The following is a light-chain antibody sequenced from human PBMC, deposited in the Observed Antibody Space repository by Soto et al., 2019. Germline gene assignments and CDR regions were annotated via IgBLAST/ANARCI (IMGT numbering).Light chain of an antibody. Sequence: EIVLTQSPATLSLSPGERATLSCRASQNVSSYLAWYQQKPGQAPRLLIYDASSRATGIPDRFSGSGSGTDFTLTISRLEPEDFAVYYCQRYGTSLPLTFGGGTKVDIK. CDR3: QRYGTSLPLT. J-gene: IGKJ4*01. V-gene: IGKV3-20*01. CDR1: QNVSSY. CDR2: DAS.